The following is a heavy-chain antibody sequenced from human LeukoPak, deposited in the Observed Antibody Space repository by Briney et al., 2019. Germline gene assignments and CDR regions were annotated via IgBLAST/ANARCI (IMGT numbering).Heavy chain of an antibody. D-gene: IGHD3-22*01. Sequence: SGGSLRLSCAASGFMFSTYWMTWVRQAPGKGLEWVANIKRDGSVKNYVDSVKGRFTISRDNAKNSLYLQMSSLRAEDTAVYYCAKLYYYDSSGYKYPFDYWGQGTLVTVSS. CDR1: GFMFSTYW. CDR2: IKRDGSVK. V-gene: IGHV3-7*01. CDR3: AKLYYYDSSGYKYPFDY. J-gene: IGHJ4*02.